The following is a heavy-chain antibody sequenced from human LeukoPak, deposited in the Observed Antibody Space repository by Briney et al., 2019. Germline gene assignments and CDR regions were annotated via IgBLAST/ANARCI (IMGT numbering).Heavy chain of an antibody. J-gene: IGHJ4*02. V-gene: IGHV3-48*03. CDR3: ATLTVASSFDY. CDR2: ISSSGGTR. D-gene: IGHD6-19*01. Sequence: PGSSLRLSCAASGFAFSVYEMYWVRQAPGKGLEWVSYISSSGGTRYYADSVKGRFTISRDNAKNSLYLQMNSLRAEDTAVYYCATLTVASSFDYWGQGTLVTVSS. CDR1: GFAFSVYE.